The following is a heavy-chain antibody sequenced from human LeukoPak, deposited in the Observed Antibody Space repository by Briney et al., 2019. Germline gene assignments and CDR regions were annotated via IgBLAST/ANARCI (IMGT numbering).Heavy chain of an antibody. CDR2: IWSDGSEK. J-gene: IGHJ4*02. CDR3: ARRGCGTHCLDY. Sequence: PGRSLRLSCATSGFTFSTYGMHWVRQAPGKGLEWVAIIWSDGSEKYYADSVRGRFTISRDNSRNTLYLQMDSLRAEDTAVYYCARRGCGTHCLDYWGQGTLVTVSS. D-gene: IGHD1-26*01. V-gene: IGHV3-33*01. CDR1: GFTFSTYG.